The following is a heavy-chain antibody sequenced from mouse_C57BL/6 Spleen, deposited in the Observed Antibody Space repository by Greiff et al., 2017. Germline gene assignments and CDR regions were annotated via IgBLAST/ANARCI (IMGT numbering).Heavy chain of an antibody. CDR2: IYPSDSET. CDR3: ARSPYFDY. CDR1: GYTFTSYW. V-gene: IGHV1-61*01. J-gene: IGHJ2*01. Sequence: VQLQQPGAELVRPGSSVKLSCKASGYTFTSYWMDWVKQRPGQGLEWIGNIYPSDSETHYNQKFKDKATLTVDKSSSTAYMQLSSLTSEDSAVYYCARSPYFDYWGQGTTLTVSS.